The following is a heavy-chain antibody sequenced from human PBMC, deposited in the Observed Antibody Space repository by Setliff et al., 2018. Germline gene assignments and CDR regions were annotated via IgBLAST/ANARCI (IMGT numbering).Heavy chain of an antibody. CDR3: VSDPPNSGYAFDL. J-gene: IGHJ3*01. CDR2: IWYDGSHT. V-gene: IGHV3-33*08. D-gene: IGHD2-21*01. Sequence: PGGSLRLSCAASGFTFSTYSMSWVRQAPGKGLEWVAFIWYDGSHTYYGDSVKGRFTISRDNSKNTVSLQMNSLRSDDTAVYYCVSDPPNSGYAFDLWGQGAMVTVSS. CDR1: GFTFSTYS.